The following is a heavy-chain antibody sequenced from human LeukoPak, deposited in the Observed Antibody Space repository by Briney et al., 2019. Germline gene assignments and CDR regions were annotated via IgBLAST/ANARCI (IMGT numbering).Heavy chain of an antibody. Sequence: GASVKVSCKASGYTFTSYDINWVRQATGQGLEWMGWMNPNGGNTGYAQKFQGRVTITRNTSISTAYMELSSLRSEDTAVYYCARGRDGYAHRPPYYYYYMDVWGKGTTVTVSS. V-gene: IGHV1-8*03. CDR3: ARGRDGYAHRPPYYYYYMDV. CDR1: GYTFTSYD. J-gene: IGHJ6*03. D-gene: IGHD5-24*01. CDR2: MNPNGGNT.